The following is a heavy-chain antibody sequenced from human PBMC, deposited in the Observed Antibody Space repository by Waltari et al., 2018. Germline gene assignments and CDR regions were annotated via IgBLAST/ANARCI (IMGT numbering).Heavy chain of an antibody. D-gene: IGHD2-2*01. J-gene: IGHJ3*02. CDR1: GGSISSYY. CDR3: ARDLLVVVPAEGFRSDACDI. CDR2: IYYSGRP. V-gene: IGHV4-59*01. Sequence: QVQLQESGPGLVKPSETLSLTCTVSGGSISSYYWSWIRQPPGKGLEWIGYIYYSGRPNYNPSLKSRVTISVDTCKNQWSLKLSSVTAEDTAVYYWARDLLVVVPAEGFRSDACDIWGQGTMVTVSS.